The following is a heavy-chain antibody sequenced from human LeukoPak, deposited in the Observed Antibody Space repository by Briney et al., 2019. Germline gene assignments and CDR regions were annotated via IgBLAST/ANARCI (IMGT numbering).Heavy chain of an antibody. CDR2: IYYSGST. CDR1: GGSISSSSYY. J-gene: IGHJ4*02. V-gene: IGHV4-39*01. D-gene: IGHD4-23*01. CDR3: ARLLGNYSFDY. Sequence: SETLSLTCTVSGGSISSSSYYWGWIRQPPGKGLEWIGSIYYSGSTYYNPSLKSRVTISVDTSKDQFSLKLSSVTAADTAVYYCARLLGNYSFDYWGQGTLVTVSS.